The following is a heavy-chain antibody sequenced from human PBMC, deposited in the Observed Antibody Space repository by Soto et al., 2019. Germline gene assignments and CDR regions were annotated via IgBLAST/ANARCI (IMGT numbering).Heavy chain of an antibody. CDR3: ARESHRGYSGSYYPSFDY. J-gene: IGHJ4*02. CDR2: ISYDGSNK. Sequence: PGGSLRLSCAASGFTFSSYAMHWVRQAPGKGLEWVAVISYDGSNKYYADSVKGRFTISRDNSKNTLYLQMNSLRAEDTAVYYCARESHRGYSGSYYPSFDYWGQGTLVTVS. V-gene: IGHV3-30-3*01. CDR1: GFTFSSYA. D-gene: IGHD1-26*01.